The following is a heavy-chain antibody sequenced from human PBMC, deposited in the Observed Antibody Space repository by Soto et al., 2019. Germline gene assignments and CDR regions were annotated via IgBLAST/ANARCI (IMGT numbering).Heavy chain of an antibody. D-gene: IGHD6-6*01. V-gene: IGHV4-34*01. CDR3: ARGLRGVAARSYYYYMDV. J-gene: IGHJ6*03. CDR2: INHSGST. CDR1: GGSFSGYY. Sequence: SETLSLTCAVYGGSFSGYYWSWIRQPPGKGLEWIGEINHSGSTNYNPSLKSRVTISVDTSKNQFSLKLSSVTAADTAVYYCARGLRGVAARSYYYYMDVWGKGTTVTVSS.